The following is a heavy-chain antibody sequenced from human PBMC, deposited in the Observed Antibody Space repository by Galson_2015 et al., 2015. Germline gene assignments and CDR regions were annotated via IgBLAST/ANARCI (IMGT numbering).Heavy chain of an antibody. J-gene: IGHJ4*02. CDR3: VRGRQHLDY. Sequence: SVKVSCKASGYAFSGYFIHWVRQAPGQGLEWMGRINPNSGNTNSTQKFQGRVALTRDTSITTVYMELSSLRSDDTAVYYCVRGRQHLDYWGQGALVTVPS. CDR2: INPNSGNT. V-gene: IGHV1-2*06. D-gene: IGHD6-13*01. CDR1: GYAFSGYF.